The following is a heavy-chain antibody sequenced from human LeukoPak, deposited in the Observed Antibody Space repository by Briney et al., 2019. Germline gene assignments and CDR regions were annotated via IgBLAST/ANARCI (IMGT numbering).Heavy chain of an antibody. CDR3: AKSVDYDFWSGPDV. J-gene: IGHJ6*02. CDR2: ISGSGGST. D-gene: IGHD3-3*01. Sequence: GGSLRLSCAASGFTFSSYAMSWVRQAPGKGLEWVSAISGSGGSTYYADSVKGRFTISRDNSKNTLYLQMNSLRAEDTAVYYCAKSVDYDFWSGPDVWGQGTTVTVSS. V-gene: IGHV3-23*01. CDR1: GFTFSSYA.